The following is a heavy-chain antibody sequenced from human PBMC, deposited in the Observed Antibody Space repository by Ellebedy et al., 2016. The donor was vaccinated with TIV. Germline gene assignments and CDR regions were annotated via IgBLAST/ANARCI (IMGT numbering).Heavy chain of an antibody. CDR2: IWHDGSNK. CDR3: ARAHGTKPPF. Sequence: GESLKIPCAASGFIFRNYGMHWVRQAPGQGLNWVATIWHDGSNKLYVGSVRGRFTLSRDNSKNTLYLEMNSLRVEDTAVYYCARAHGTKPPFWGQGTQVTVSS. CDR1: GFIFRNYG. D-gene: IGHD1-26*01. J-gene: IGHJ4*01. V-gene: IGHV3-33*01.